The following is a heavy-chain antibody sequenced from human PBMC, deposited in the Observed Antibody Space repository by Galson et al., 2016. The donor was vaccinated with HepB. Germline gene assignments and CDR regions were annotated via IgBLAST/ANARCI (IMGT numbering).Heavy chain of an antibody. J-gene: IGHJ4*02. CDR3: AHRRGNYHDSSVYYSGFAF. CDR1: GISRSARGEG. CDR2: IYWNDDEK. Sequence: PALVKPTQTLTLTCTFSGISRSARGEGVSWIRQPPGKALEWLAVIYWNDDEKQYSPSLKTRLTITKDTSRDQVVLTMTEMEPVDTATYYGAHRRGNYHDSSVYYSGFAFWGQGIRVTVSS. D-gene: IGHD3-22*01. V-gene: IGHV2-5*01.